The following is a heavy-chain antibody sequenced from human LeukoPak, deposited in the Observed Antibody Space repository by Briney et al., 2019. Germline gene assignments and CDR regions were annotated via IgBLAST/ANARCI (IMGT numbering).Heavy chain of an antibody. CDR3: SRRGQWLGRWFDP. Sequence: SETLSLTCAVFGGSFTDYYWSWIRQPPGKGLEGIGEVTHSGSTNYKSSLKSRLTISVDMSKNQFSLKLTSVTAADTAIYYCSRRGQWLGRWFDPWGQGTLVTVSS. D-gene: IGHD6-19*01. CDR2: VTHSGST. V-gene: IGHV4-34*01. J-gene: IGHJ5*02. CDR1: GGSFTDYY.